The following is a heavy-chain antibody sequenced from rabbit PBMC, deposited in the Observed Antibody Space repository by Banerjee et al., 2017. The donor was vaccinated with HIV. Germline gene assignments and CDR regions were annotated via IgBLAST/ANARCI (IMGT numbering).Heavy chain of an antibody. CDR1: GFIFSDNYV. CDR3: VRNSSGWGADL. D-gene: IGHD4-1*01. CDR2: INTGNGST. Sequence: QSLQESGGGLFQPGGSLALSCKASGFIFSDNYVMCWVRQAPGKGLEWIACINTGNGSTYYASWAKGRFTISKTSSTTVTLQLNSLTAADTATYFCVRNSSGWGADLWGPGTLVTVS. J-gene: IGHJ6*01. V-gene: IGHV1S40*01.